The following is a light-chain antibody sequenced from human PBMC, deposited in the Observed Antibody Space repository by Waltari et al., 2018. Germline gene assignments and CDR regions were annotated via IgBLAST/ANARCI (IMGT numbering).Light chain of an antibody. J-gene: IGKJ1*01. CDR2: GAS. CDR3: QQSKIWPA. Sequence: EIVMTQSPATLSVSPGERATLSCRASQGISSDLAWYQQKPGQAPRLLIFGASTRATGVPARFSGSGSGTEFTRTISSLQSEDVGVYYCQQSKIWPAFGQGTKVEIK. V-gene: IGKV3-15*01. CDR1: QGISSD.